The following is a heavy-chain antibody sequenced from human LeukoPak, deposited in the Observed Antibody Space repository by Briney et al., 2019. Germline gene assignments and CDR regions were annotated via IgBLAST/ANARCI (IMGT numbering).Heavy chain of an antibody. V-gene: IGHV4-59*01. CDR1: GGSISSYY. CDR2: IYNSGST. J-gene: IGHJ4*02. Sequence: PSETLSLTCTVSGGSISSYYWNWIRQPPGKGLEWIGYIYNSGSTNNNPSLKSRVTISVDTSKKQFSLKLSSVTAADTAVYYCARETLYGSGSYPFDYWGQGILVTVSS. D-gene: IGHD3-10*01. CDR3: ARETLYGSGSYPFDY.